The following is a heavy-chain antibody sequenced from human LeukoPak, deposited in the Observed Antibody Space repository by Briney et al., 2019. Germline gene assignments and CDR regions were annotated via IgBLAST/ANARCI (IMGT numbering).Heavy chain of an antibody. Sequence: GGSLRLSCAASGFTVSSYGMHWVRQAPGKGLEWVAVISYDGSNKYYADSVKGRFTISRDNSKNTLYLQMNSLRAEDTAVYYCAKDLHGSGSLDYWGQGTLVTVSS. D-gene: IGHD3-10*01. CDR1: GFTVSSYG. CDR2: ISYDGSNK. V-gene: IGHV3-30*18. CDR3: AKDLHGSGSLDY. J-gene: IGHJ4*02.